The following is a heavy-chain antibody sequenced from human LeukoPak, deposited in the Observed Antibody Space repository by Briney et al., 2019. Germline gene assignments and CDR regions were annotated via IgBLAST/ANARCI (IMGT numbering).Heavy chain of an antibody. V-gene: IGHV4-4*07. CDR3: ARVASSVEDV. CDR2: ISPSGST. J-gene: IGHJ6*02. Sequence: SETLSLTCTVSGASIKTFYWSWIWQPAGKGLEWIGRISPSGSTNYNPSLKSRVTMSVDSSKNQFSLNLRSVTAADTAVYYCARVASSVEDVWGQGTTITVSS. CDR1: GASIKTFY. D-gene: IGHD3-22*01.